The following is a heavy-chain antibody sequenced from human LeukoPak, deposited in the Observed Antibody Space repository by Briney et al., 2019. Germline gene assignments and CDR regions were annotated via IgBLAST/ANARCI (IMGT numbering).Heavy chain of an antibody. CDR1: GLSVSSNH. J-gene: IGHJ4*02. D-gene: IGHD6-19*01. CDR3: AGGVAVAGLDY. V-gene: IGHV3-53*01. Sequence: PGGSLRLSCAASGLSVSSNHMNWVRQAPGKGLEWVSVIYSGGRTYYTDSVRGRFSISRDNSKNTLYLQMNSLRVEDTAVYFCAGGVAVAGLDYWGQGTLVTVSS. CDR2: IYSGGRT.